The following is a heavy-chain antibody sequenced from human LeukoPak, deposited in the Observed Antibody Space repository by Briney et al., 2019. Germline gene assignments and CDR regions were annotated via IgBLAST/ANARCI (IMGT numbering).Heavy chain of an antibody. Sequence: GGSLRLSCAASGFTFSSYAMSWVRQAPWKGLEWVSAISGSGGSTYYADSVKGRFTISRDNSKNTLYLQMNSLRAEDTAVYYCAKLGCSSTSCLYGMDVWGQGTTVTVSS. J-gene: IGHJ6*02. D-gene: IGHD2-2*01. CDR2: ISGSGGST. V-gene: IGHV3-23*01. CDR1: GFTFSSYA. CDR3: AKLGCSSTSCLYGMDV.